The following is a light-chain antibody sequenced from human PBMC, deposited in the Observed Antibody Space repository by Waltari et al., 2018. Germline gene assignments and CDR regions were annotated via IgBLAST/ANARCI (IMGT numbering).Light chain of an antibody. Sequence: QSALTQPPSASGSPGQSVTISCTGTTSDIGAYNYVSWYQMHPGKAPKLLIYEVSNGPSGVPDRFSGSKSGNTASLTVSGLQAEDEAEYFCASYAGNNNYVFGSGTKVTVL. CDR2: EVS. V-gene: IGLV2-8*01. CDR1: TSDIGAYNY. CDR3: ASYAGNNNYV. J-gene: IGLJ1*01.